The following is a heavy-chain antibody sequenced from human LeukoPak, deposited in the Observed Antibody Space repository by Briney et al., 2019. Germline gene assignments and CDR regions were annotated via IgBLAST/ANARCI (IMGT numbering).Heavy chain of an antibody. Sequence: ASVKVSCKASGYTFTGYYMHWVRQAPGQGLEWMGWINPNSGGTNYAQEFQGRVTMTRDTSISTAYMELSRLRSDDTAVYYCARELSSGYVVYYYMDVWGKGTTVTVSS. J-gene: IGHJ6*03. V-gene: IGHV1-2*02. CDR1: GYTFTGYY. CDR2: INPNSGGT. CDR3: ARELSSGYVVYYYMDV. D-gene: IGHD5-12*01.